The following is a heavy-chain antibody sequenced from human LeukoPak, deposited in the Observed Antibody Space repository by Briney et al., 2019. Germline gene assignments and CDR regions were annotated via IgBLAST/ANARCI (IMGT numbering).Heavy chain of an antibody. CDR3: ARDLMHRREWNDVSALDY. CDR2: ISGYNGNT. D-gene: IGHD1-1*01. Sequence: GASVKVSCKASGYTFTNYGITWVRQAPGQGLEWMGWISGYNGNTNYAQKLQGRVTMTTDTSTSTATMELRSLRSDDTAVYYCARDLMHRREWNDVSALDYWGQGTLVTVSS. J-gene: IGHJ4*02. CDR1: GYTFTNYG. V-gene: IGHV1-18*01.